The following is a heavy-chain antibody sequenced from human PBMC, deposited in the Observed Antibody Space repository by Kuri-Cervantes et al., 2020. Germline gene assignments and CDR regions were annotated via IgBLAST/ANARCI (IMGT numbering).Heavy chain of an antibody. D-gene: IGHD6-19*01. CDR1: GGSFSGYY. J-gene: IGHJ1*01. CDR2: INHSGST. V-gene: IGHV4-34*01. Sequence: ESLKISCAVYGGSFSGYYWSWIRQPPGKGLEWIGEINHSGSTNYNPSLKSRVTISVDTSKNQFSLKLTSVTAADTAVYYCARPHGSGWYSTKGYQVFHHWGQGTLVTVSS. CDR3: ARPHGSGWYSTKGYQVFHH.